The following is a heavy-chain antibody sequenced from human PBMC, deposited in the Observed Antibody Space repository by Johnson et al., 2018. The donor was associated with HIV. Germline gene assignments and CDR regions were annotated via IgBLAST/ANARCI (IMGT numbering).Heavy chain of an antibody. CDR1: GFTFSSYG. CDR2: IRSVGSNK. Sequence: VQLVESGGGVVQPGGSLRLSCAASGFTFSSYGMHWVRQAPGKGLEWLAFIRSVGSNKYYVDSVTGRFTISRDNSKNTLFLQMNSLRAEDTALYYCARDGTTGPSGDAFDIWGQGTMVTVSS. CDR3: ARDGTTGPSGDAFDI. J-gene: IGHJ3*02. V-gene: IGHV3-30*02. D-gene: IGHD4-17*01.